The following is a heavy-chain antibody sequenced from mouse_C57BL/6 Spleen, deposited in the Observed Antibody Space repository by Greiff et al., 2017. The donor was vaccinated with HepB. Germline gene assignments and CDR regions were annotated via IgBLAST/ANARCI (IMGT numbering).Heavy chain of an antibody. J-gene: IGHJ1*03. CDR2: ISSGGDYI. D-gene: IGHD1-1*01. V-gene: IGHV5-9-1*02. Sequence: DVHLVESGEGLVKPGGSLKLSCAASGFTFSSYAMSWVRQTPEKRLEWVAYISSGGDYIYYADTVKGRFTISRDNARNTLYLQMSSLKSEDTAMYYCTRERYYGSKGYWYFDVWGTGTTVTVSS. CDR3: TRERYYGSKGYWYFDV. CDR1: GFTFSSYA.